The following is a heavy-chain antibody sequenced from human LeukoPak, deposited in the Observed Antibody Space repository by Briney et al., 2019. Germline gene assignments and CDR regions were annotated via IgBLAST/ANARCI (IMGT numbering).Heavy chain of an antibody. CDR2: IYSGGST. D-gene: IGHD3-10*01. CDR3: ASNYYGSGSYSNAFDI. J-gene: IGHJ3*02. CDR1: GFFVSSNY. Sequence: PGGSLRLSCATSGFFVSSNYMNWVRQAPGKGLEWVSVIYSGGSTYYADSVKGRFTISRDNIKNTVYLQMNSLRVEDTAVYYCASNYYGSGSYSNAFDIWGQGTMVTVSS. V-gene: IGHV3-53*01.